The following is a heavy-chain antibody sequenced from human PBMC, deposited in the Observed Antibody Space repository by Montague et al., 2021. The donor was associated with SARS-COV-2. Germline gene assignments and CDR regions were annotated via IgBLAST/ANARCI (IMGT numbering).Heavy chain of an antibody. J-gene: IGHJ4*02. D-gene: IGHD3-22*01. CDR2: ISYSGTNM. Sequence: SLRLSCAASGFTFSSYDMNWIRQAPGKGLEWVSFISYSGTNMYYSDSVKGRFTISRDNAKNSLYLQMNSLRAEDTAVYYCARDEFSVRFGYSFNYWGQGTLVTVSS. CDR3: ARDEFSVRFGYSFNY. V-gene: IGHV3-21*06. CDR1: GFTFSSYD.